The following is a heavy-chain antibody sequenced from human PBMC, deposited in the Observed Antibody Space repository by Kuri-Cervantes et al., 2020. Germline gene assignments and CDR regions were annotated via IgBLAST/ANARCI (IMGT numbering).Heavy chain of an antibody. Sequence: GESLKISCAASGFTFSSYGMHWVRQAPGKGLEWVAVIWYDGSNKYYADSVKGRFTISRDNSKNTLYLQMNSLRAEDTAVYYCARSKGIAARRTRGDAFDIWGQGTMVTVSS. J-gene: IGHJ3*02. CDR1: GFTFSSYG. V-gene: IGHV3-33*01. CDR3: ARSKGIAARRTRGDAFDI. D-gene: IGHD6-6*01. CDR2: IWYDGSNK.